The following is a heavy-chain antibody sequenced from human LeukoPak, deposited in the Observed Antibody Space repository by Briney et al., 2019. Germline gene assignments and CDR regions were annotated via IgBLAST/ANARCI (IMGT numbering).Heavy chain of an antibody. D-gene: IGHD3-22*01. CDR1: SGSISSGGYS. CDR3: ARAYYYDSSGYFDY. Sequence: SQTLSLTCAVSSGSISSGGYSWCSIRQPPGRGLEWIGYIYHSGSTYYNPSLKIPVNISVDRSKNQFSLKLSSVTAADTAVYYCARAYYYDSSGYFDYWGQGTLVTVPS. CDR2: IYHSGST. V-gene: IGHV4-30-2*01. J-gene: IGHJ4*02.